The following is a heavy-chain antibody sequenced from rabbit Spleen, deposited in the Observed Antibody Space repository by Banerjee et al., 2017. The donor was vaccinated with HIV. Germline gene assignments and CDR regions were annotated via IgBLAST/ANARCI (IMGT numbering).Heavy chain of an antibody. J-gene: IGHJ4*01. Sequence: QEQLVESGGGLVKPGASLTLTCTASGFSFSTSYDMSWVRQAPGKGLEWIGCIYAGSSGSTYYASWVNGRFTISKTSSTKVTLQMTSLTAADTATYFCARDLVAVIGWNFGLWGQGSLVTVS. CDR3: ARDLVAVIGWNFGL. D-gene: IGHD1-1*01. V-gene: IGHV1S45*01. CDR1: GFSFSTSYD. CDR2: IYAGSSGST.